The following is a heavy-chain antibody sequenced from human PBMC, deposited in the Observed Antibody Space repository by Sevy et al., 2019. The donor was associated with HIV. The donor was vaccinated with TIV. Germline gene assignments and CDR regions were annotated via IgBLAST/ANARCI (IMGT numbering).Heavy chain of an antibody. CDR2: ISGSGGTT. CDR1: GFTFTNYA. Sequence: GESLKISCAAPGFTFTNYAMNWVRQAPGKGLEWVSAISGSGGTTYYADSVQGRFTISRDKSKNTLYLQMNSLRAEDTAVYYCAKVLARGVAVAGTAWGMDVWGQGTTVTVSS. J-gene: IGHJ6*02. CDR3: AKVLARGVAVAGTAWGMDV. D-gene: IGHD6-19*01. V-gene: IGHV3-23*01.